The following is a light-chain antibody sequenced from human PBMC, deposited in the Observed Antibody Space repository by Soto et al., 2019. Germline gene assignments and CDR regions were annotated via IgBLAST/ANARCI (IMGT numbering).Light chain of an antibody. CDR2: DVS. V-gene: IGLV2-14*03. J-gene: IGLJ1*01. CDR1: SSDVGRYNY. CDR3: SSFTSSSTFV. Sequence: QSVLAQPASVSGSRGQSITISCTGTSSDVGRYNYVSWFQQHPGKVPKLIIYDVSNWPSGVSDRFSGSKSGNTAFLTISGLQPEDEADYYCSSFTSSSTFVFGTGTKVTVL.